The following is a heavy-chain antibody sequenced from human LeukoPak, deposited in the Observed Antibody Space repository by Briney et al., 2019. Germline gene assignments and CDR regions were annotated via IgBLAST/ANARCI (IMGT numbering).Heavy chain of an antibody. CDR1: GFTFSTYW. CDR3: ARGHPVGDDP. D-gene: IGHD1-26*01. CDR2: IKQDGSEQ. V-gene: IGHV3-7*01. Sequence: GGSLILSCAASGFTFSTYWMSWVRQAPGKGLEWVANIKQDGSEQYYVDSVKGRFTISRDNAKNSLYLQMDSLRVEDTAVYYCARGHPVGDDPWGQGTLVTVSS. J-gene: IGHJ5*02.